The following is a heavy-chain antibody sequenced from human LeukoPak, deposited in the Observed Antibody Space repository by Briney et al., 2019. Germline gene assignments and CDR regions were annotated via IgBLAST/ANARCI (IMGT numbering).Heavy chain of an antibody. CDR1: GFTFSSYA. D-gene: IGHD3-3*01. CDR3: ARGWRFLMAGSSAEYFQH. V-gene: IGHV3-23*01. J-gene: IGHJ1*01. CDR2: ISGCGGST. Sequence: GGSLRLSCAASGFTFSSYAMSWVRQAPGKGLEWVSAISGCGGSTYYADSVKGRFTISRDNSKNTLYLQMNSLRAEDTAVYYCARGWRFLMAGSSAEYFQHWGQGTLVTVSS.